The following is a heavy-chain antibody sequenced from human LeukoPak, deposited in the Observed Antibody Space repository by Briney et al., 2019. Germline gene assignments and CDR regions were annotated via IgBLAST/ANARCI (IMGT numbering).Heavy chain of an antibody. V-gene: IGHV4-61*10. Sequence: SETLSLTCTVSGGSISSGSYYWSWIRQPAGKGLKWIGNIYYSGYTTYSPSLRSRVTISVDTSKNQFSLKLSSVTAADTAVYYCARRHVEYSSSSDPYYFDYWGQGTLVTVSS. CDR3: ARRHVEYSSSSDPYYFDY. CDR1: GGSISSGSYY. J-gene: IGHJ4*02. D-gene: IGHD6-6*01. CDR2: IYYSGYT.